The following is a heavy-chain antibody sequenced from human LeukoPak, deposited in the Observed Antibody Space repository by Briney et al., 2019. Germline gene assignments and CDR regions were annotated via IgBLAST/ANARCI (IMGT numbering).Heavy chain of an antibody. D-gene: IGHD3-16*01. V-gene: IGHV3-21*01. J-gene: IGHJ4*02. CDR1: GFTFSSYA. CDR2: FSSSSSYI. CDR3: ARINDD. Sequence: GGSLRLSCAASGFTFSSYAMSWVRQAPGKGLEWVSPFSSSSSYIYYADSVKGRFTISRDNAKNSLYLQMNSLRAEDTAVYYCARINDDWGQGTLVTVSS.